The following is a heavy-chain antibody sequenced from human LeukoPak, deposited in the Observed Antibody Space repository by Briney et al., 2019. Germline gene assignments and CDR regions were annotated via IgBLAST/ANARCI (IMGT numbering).Heavy chain of an antibody. V-gene: IGHV3-64*01. D-gene: IGHD1-26*01. J-gene: IGHJ4*02. CDR1: GFTFSSYA. Sequence: PGGSLRLSCAASGFTFSSYAMHWVRQAPGKGLEYVSAISSNGGGTYYANSVKGRFTISRDISKNTLYLQMGSLRVEDMAVYYCAREDGRWELHYWGQGTLVTVSS. CDR3: AREDGRWELHY. CDR2: ISSNGGGT.